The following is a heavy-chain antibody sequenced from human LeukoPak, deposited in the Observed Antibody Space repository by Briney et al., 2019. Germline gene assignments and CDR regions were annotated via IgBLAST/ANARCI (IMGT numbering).Heavy chain of an antibody. Sequence: ASVKVSCKASGYTFTSYDINWVRQATGQGLEWMGWMNPNSGNTGYAQKLQGRVTMTTDTSTSTAYMELRSLRSDDTAVYYCARDYPGYSSSSRLFDYWGQGTLVTVSS. CDR1: GYTFTSYD. CDR3: ARDYPGYSSSSRLFDY. CDR2: MNPNSGNT. D-gene: IGHD6-6*01. J-gene: IGHJ4*02. V-gene: IGHV1-8*01.